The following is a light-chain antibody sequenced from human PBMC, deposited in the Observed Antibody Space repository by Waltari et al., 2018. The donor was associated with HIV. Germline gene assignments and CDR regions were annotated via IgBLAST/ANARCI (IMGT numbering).Light chain of an antibody. CDR3: QESKTTTPVT. CDR1: QNITTY. CDR2: GAS. J-gene: IGKJ5*01. V-gene: IGKV1-39*01. Sequence: DIQMTQSPFSLPASVGDRVTITCRASQNITTYLNWYQQKPGKAPKRLIYGASSLQSGVASRFSGSGSGTDFTLTISSLQPEDFATYYCQESKTTTPVTFGQGTRLVNK.